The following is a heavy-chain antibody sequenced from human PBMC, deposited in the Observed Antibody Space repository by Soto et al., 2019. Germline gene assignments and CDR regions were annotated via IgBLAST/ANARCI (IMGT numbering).Heavy chain of an antibody. D-gene: IGHD4-17*01. CDR2: IYHSGST. CDR1: GGSISSGGYS. J-gene: IGHJ4*02. V-gene: IGHV4-30-2*02. CDR3: ARRYGASFDY. Sequence: PSETLSLTCAVSGGSISSGGYSWSWIRQPPGKGLEWIGYIYHSGSTNYNPSLKSRVTISVDRSKNQFSLKLSSVTAADTAVYYCARRYGASFDYWGQGTLVTVSS.